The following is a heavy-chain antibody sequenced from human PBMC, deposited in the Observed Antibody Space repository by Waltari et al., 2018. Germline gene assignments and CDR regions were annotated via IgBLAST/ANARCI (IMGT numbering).Heavy chain of an antibody. V-gene: IGHV3-21*02. Sequence: EVQLVESGGGLVKPGGSLRLPVAASGCTFWDCRLHWVRQAPGKGLEWVSSIIGSSIYRYYTDSVKGRFTISRDNAGNSLYLQMSSLRAEDTAVYYCAPLYFDWSSATSWGQGTLVTVSS. CDR2: IIGSSIYR. CDR1: GCTFWDCR. D-gene: IGHD3-9*01. CDR3: APLYFDWSSATS. J-gene: IGHJ5*02.